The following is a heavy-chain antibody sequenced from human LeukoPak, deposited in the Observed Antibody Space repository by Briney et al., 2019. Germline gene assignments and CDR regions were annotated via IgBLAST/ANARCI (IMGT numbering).Heavy chain of an antibody. J-gene: IGHJ4*02. V-gene: IGHV3-23*01. D-gene: IGHD3/OR15-3a*01. Sequence: EGSLRLSCAASGFTFTHYAMSWVRQAPGKGLEWVSSISSSGGSTYYADSVKGRFTISRDDSKNTLYVQMNSLRAEDTAVYYCAKVRTGHYFDYWGQGTLVTVSS. CDR2: ISSSGGST. CDR3: AKVRTGHYFDY. CDR1: GFTFTHYA.